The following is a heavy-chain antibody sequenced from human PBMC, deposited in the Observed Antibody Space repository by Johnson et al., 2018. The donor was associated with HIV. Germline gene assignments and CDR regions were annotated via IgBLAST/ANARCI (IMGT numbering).Heavy chain of an antibody. V-gene: IGHV3-30*18. D-gene: IGHD7-27*01. Sequence: QMQLVESGGGVVQPGRSLRLSCAASGFTFSSYGMHWVRQAPGKGLEWVAVISFDGSNKYYADSVKGRFTISRDNSNNTLYLQMNSLRADDTAVYYCAKDRNWGASGGFDIWGQGTMLTVSS. CDR1: GFTFSSYG. J-gene: IGHJ3*02. CDR2: ISFDGSNK. CDR3: AKDRNWGASGGFDI.